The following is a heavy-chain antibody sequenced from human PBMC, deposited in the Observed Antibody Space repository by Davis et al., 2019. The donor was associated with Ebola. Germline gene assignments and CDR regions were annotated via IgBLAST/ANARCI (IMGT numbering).Heavy chain of an antibody. Sequence: ASVKVSCMASPSTFPRYGITWVRPALGQGLEWKGWISAYNGNTNYAQKLQGRVTMTNDTSTSTVYMELSSLRSEETAVYYCARLRDYSGYDLDYWGQGTLVTVSS. CDR1: PSTFPRYG. CDR3: ARLRDYSGYDLDY. V-gene: IGHV1-18*01. CDR2: ISAYNGNT. J-gene: IGHJ4*02. D-gene: IGHD5-12*01.